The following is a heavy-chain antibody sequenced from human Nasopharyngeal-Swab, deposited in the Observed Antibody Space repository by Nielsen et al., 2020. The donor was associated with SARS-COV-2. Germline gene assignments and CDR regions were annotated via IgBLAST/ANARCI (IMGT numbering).Heavy chain of an antibody. D-gene: IGHD2-15*01. CDR2: VSGSGGTT. V-gene: IGHV3-23*01. Sequence: GESLKISCAASGFTFSSYAMSWVRQAPGKGLEWVSGVSGSGGTTKYADSVKGRFTISRDTSKNKLYLQMHSLRVEDTAVYYCAKDRYCSGGACYFSGFDYWGLGTLVTVSS. CDR1: GFTFSSYA. J-gene: IGHJ4*02. CDR3: AKDRYCSGGACYFSGFDY.